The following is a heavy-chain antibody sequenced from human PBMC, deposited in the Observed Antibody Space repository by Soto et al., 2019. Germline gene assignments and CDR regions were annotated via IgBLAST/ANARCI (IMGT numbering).Heavy chain of an antibody. CDR3: ARAKMQPVLRYFDSQMSDTKDKVMDV. J-gene: IGHJ6*03. V-gene: IGHV1-3*01. Sequence: ASVKVSCKASGYTFTSYAMHWVRQAPGQRLEWMGWINAGNGNTKYSQKFQGRVTITRDTSASTAYMELSSLRSEDTAVYYCARAKMQPVLRYFDSQMSDTKDKVMDVWGKGTTVTVSS. D-gene: IGHD3-9*01. CDR1: GYTFTSYA. CDR2: INAGNGNT.